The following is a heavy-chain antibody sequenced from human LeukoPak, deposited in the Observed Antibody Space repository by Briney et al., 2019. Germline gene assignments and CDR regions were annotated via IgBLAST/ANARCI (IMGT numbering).Heavy chain of an antibody. J-gene: IGHJ6*03. Sequence: SETLSLTCAVYGVSFSGYDWSWIRQPPGKGLEWIGSIYHSGSTYYNPSLKSRGTISVDTSKNQFSLKLSSVTAADTAVYYCARPTVPPLTYYYYYMDVWGKGTTVTVSS. D-gene: IGHD1-1*01. CDR3: ARPTVPPLTYYYYYMDV. V-gene: IGHV4-38-2*01. CDR2: IYHSGST. CDR1: GVSFSGYD.